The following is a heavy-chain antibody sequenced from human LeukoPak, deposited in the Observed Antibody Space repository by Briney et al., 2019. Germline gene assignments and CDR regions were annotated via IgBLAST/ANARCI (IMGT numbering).Heavy chain of an antibody. J-gene: IGHJ6*04. Sequence: PGGSLRLSCAASGFTFSGSAMHWVRQASGKGLEWVGRIRSKANSYATAYAASVKGRFTISRDDSKNTAYLQMNSLKTEDTAVYYCTRRHIVVVPAALPEMDVWGKGTTVTVSS. CDR3: TRRHIVVVPAALPEMDV. D-gene: IGHD2-2*01. CDR1: GFTFSGSA. CDR2: IRSKANSYAT. V-gene: IGHV3-73*01.